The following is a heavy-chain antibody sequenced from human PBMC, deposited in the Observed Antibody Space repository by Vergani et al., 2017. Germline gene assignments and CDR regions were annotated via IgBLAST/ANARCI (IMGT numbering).Heavy chain of an antibody. V-gene: IGHV4-59*01. CDR2: IYYSGST. D-gene: IGHD6-13*01. Sequence: QVQLQESGPGLVKPSETLSLTCTVSGGSISSYYWSWIRQPPGKGLEWTGYIYYSGSTNYNPSLKSRVTISVDTSKNQFSLKLRSVTAADTAVYYWARSIAAAGTFGYWFDPWGQGTLVTVSS. J-gene: IGHJ5*02. CDR1: GGSISSYY. CDR3: ARSIAAAGTFGYWFDP.